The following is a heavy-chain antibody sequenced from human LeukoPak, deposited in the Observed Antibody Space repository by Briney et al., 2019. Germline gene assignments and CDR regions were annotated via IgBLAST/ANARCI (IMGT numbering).Heavy chain of an antibody. J-gene: IGHJ3*02. D-gene: IGHD4-23*01. Sequence: SVKVSCKASGGTFSSYAISWVRQAPGQGLEWMGGIIPIFGTANYAQKFQGRVTITADESTSTAYMELSSLRSGDTAVYYCARAVNYGGNPHDAFDIWGRGTMVTVSS. CDR3: ARAVNYGGNPHDAFDI. CDR2: IIPIFGTA. CDR1: GGTFSSYA. V-gene: IGHV1-69*13.